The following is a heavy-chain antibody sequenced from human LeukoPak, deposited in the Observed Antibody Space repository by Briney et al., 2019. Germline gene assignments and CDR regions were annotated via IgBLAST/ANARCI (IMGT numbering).Heavy chain of an antibody. CDR3: ARGGVGATDFDF. D-gene: IGHD1-26*01. Sequence: SVKVSCKASGCTFSSYAISWVRQAPGQGLEWMGGIIPIFGTANYAQKFQGRVTMTRNTSISTAYMELSSLRSEDTAVYYCARGGVGATDFDFGGEGTLVTVSS. V-gene: IGHV1-69*05. CDR2: IIPIFGTA. CDR1: GCTFSSYA. J-gene: IGHJ4*02.